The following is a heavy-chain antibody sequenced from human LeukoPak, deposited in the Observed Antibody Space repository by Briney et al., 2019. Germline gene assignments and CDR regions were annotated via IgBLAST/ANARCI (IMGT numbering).Heavy chain of an antibody. CDR1: GFTFSSYS. V-gene: IGHV3-48*01. CDR3: ASEGSSWELLIHDLDV. J-gene: IGHJ6*04. CDR2: ISSSSSTI. Sequence: GGSLRLSCAASGFTFSSYSMNWVRQAPGKGLEWVSYISSSSSTIYYADSVKGRFTISRDNAKNSLYLQMNSLRAEDTAVYYCASEGSSWELLIHDLDVWGKGTTVTVSS. D-gene: IGHD1-26*01.